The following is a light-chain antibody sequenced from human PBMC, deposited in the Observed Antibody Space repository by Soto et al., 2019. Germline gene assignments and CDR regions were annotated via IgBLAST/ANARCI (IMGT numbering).Light chain of an antibody. J-gene: IGKJ2*01. CDR1: QSVSSSY. CDR2: GAS. V-gene: IGKV3-20*01. Sequence: ENVLTQSPGTLSLSPGERATLSCRAGQSVSSSYLAWYQQKPGQAPRLLIYGASNRATGIPDRLSCSGSGTDFTLTISRREPEDFAVYYWQQYAGSPYTFGQGTKLEIK. CDR3: QQYAGSPYT.